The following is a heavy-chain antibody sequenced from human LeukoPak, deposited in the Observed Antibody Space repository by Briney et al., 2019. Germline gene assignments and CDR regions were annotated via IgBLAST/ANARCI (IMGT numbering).Heavy chain of an antibody. CDR1: GGSISSSSYY. Sequence: SETLSLTCTVSGGSISSSSYYWGWIRQPPGKGLEWIGSIYYSGSTYYNPSLKSRVTISVDTSKNQFSLKLSSVTAADTAVYYCAREAYGDFDTFDYWGQGTLVTVSS. V-gene: IGHV4-39*07. D-gene: IGHD4-17*01. CDR3: AREAYGDFDTFDY. J-gene: IGHJ4*02. CDR2: IYYSGST.